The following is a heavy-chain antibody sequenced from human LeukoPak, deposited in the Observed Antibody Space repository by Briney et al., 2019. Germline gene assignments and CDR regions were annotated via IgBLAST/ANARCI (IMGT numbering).Heavy chain of an antibody. J-gene: IGHJ4*02. V-gene: IGHV4-34*01. CDR3: ARGRGRSPLWLVSTPLYFDY. CDR1: GGSFSGYY. Sequence: SETLSLTCAVYGGSFSGYYWSGIRQPPGKGLEWIGEINHSGSTNYNPSLKSRVTISVDTSKKQFSLTLSSVTAADTAVYYCARGRGRSPLWLVSTPLYFDYWGQGTLVTVSS. D-gene: IGHD5/OR15-5a*01. CDR2: INHSGST.